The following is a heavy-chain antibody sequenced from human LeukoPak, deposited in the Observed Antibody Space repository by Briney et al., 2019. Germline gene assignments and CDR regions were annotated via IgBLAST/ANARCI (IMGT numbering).Heavy chain of an antibody. D-gene: IGHD6-19*01. J-gene: IGHJ4*02. Sequence: PSETLSLTCAVYGGSFSGYYWSWIRQPPGKGLEWIGEINHSGSTNYNPSLNSRVTMSVDTSKNQFSLKLSSVTAADTAVYYCATLNSRGWPHAKTYWGQGTLVTVSS. V-gene: IGHV4-34*01. CDR3: ATLNSRGWPHAKTY. CDR2: INHSGST. CDR1: GGSFSGYY.